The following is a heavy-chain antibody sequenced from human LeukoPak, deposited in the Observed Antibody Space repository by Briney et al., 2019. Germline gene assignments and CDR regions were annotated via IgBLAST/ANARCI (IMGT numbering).Heavy chain of an antibody. J-gene: IGHJ4*02. CDR2: ISGSGGST. D-gene: IGHD2-8*01. CDR1: GFIVSSNF. Sequence: GGSLRLSCAPSGFIVSSNFMGWVRQAPGKGLEWVSAISGSGGSTYYADSVKGRFTISRAKNTLYLQMNSLRAEDTAVYYCAKGQTVLMVATCDYWGQGTLVTVSS. CDR3: AKGQTVLMVATCDY. V-gene: IGHV3-23*01.